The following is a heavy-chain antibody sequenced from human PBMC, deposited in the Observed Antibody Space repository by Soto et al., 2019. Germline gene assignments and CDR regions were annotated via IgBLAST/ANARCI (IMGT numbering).Heavy chain of an antibody. CDR1: GFTFSSYD. J-gene: IGHJ5*02. D-gene: IGHD3-22*01. CDR3: ARYISGYPGWFDP. V-gene: IGHV3-13*01. CDR2: IGTAGDT. Sequence: GGSLRLSCSASGFTFSSYDIHWVRQATGKGLEWVSAIGTAGDTYYPGSVKGRFTISRENAKNSLYLQMNSLRAGDTAVYYCARYISGYPGWFDPWGQGTLVTVSS.